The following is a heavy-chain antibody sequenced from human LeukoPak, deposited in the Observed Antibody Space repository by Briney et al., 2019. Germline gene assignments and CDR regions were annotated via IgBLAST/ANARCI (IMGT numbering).Heavy chain of an antibody. CDR1: GFAFSSYS. J-gene: IGHJ4*02. D-gene: IGHD1-14*01. V-gene: IGHV3-48*04. Sequence: GGSLRLSCAASGFAFSSYSMNWVRQAPGKGLEWVSYISSSSGSMYYADSVKGRFTISRDNAKNSLYLQMNSLRAEDTAVYYCARNQRRLDYWGQGTLVTVSS. CDR3: ARNQRRLDY. CDR2: ISSSSGSM.